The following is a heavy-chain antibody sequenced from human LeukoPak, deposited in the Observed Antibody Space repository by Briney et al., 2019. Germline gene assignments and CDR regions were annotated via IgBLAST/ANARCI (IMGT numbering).Heavy chain of an antibody. Sequence: GESLKISCEGSGYTFTKYWIGWVRQMRGKGLEWIGINPPGDSHTWYSPSFQGQVTISADKSISMAYLQWSSLKASDTAMYFCARQPGMTAKSWYFDLWGRGTLVTVSS. J-gene: IGHJ2*01. CDR1: GYTFTKYW. V-gene: IGHV5-51*01. D-gene: IGHD2-2*01. CDR2: NPPGDSHT. CDR3: ARQPGMTAKSWYFDL.